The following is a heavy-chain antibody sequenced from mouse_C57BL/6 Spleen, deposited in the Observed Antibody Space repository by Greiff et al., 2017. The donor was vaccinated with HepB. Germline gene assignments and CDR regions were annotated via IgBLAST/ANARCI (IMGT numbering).Heavy chain of an antibody. CDR3: ARSRGYYYGSSSFAY. V-gene: IGHV1-19*01. CDR2: INPYNGGT. Sequence: VQLQQSGPVLVKPGASVKMSCKASGYTFTDYYMNWVKQSHGKSLEWIGVINPYNGGTSYNQKFKGKATLTVDKSSSTAYMELNSLTSEDSAVYYCARSRGYYYGSSSFAYWGQGTLVTVSA. CDR1: GYTFTDYY. J-gene: IGHJ3*01. D-gene: IGHD1-1*01.